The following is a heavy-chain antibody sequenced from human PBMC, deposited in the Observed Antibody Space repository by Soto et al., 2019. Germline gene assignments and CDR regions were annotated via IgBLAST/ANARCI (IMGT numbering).Heavy chain of an antibody. CDR1: GYIFTGYY. Sequence: ASVKVSCKASGYIFTGYYLNWVRQAPGRGLEWVGRIDPDSSETDSSEKYYGRLTLTRDTAIDTAYMEMARLTLDDTAIYYCARVPLEWGQGTLVTVSS. J-gene: IGHJ4*02. CDR3: ARVPLE. V-gene: IGHV1-2*02. CDR2: IDPDSSET.